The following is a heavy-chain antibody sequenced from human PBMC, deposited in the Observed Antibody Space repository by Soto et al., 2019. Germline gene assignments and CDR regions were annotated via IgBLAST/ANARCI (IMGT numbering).Heavy chain of an antibody. Sequence: QVRLVESGGGVVQPGRSLRLSCAASGFTFSSYGMHWDRQAPGKGLEWVAVIWSDGSNKYYAESVKGRFTISRDNSKNTLYLQVNSLRAEDTAVYYCAKEFWSGPFDYWGQGTLVTVSS. V-gene: IGHV3-33*06. CDR3: AKEFWSGPFDY. CDR1: GFTFSSYG. CDR2: IWSDGSNK. D-gene: IGHD3-3*01. J-gene: IGHJ4*02.